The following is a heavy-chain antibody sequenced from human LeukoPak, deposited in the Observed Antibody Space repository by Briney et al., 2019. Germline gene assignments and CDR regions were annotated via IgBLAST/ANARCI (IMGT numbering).Heavy chain of an antibody. CDR3: TRDSDYGSATNYFDH. J-gene: IGHJ4*02. Sequence: GASLRLSCASSGFTFDDYATHWVRQPPGKGLEWVSLISWEGGTTYYADSVWGRFTISRDNSKNSLYLQMDSLRTADTAFYYCTRDSDYGSATNYFDHWGQGTLVSVSS. D-gene: IGHD3-10*01. V-gene: IGHV3-43*01. CDR2: ISWEGGTT. CDR1: GFTFDDYA.